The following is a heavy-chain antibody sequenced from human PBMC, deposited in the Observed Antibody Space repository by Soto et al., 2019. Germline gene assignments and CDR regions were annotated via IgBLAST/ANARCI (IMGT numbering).Heavy chain of an antibody. V-gene: IGHV4-31*03. CDR3: ARGRYGDYVHFDY. D-gene: IGHD4-17*01. J-gene: IGHJ4*02. Sequence: QVQLQESGPGLVKPSQTLSLTCTVSGGSISSGGYYGSWIRQHPGKGLEWIGYIYYSGSTYYNPSLKSRVTISVDTSKNQFSLKLSSVTAADTAVYYCARGRYGDYVHFDYWGQGTLVTVSS. CDR1: GGSISSGGYY. CDR2: IYYSGST.